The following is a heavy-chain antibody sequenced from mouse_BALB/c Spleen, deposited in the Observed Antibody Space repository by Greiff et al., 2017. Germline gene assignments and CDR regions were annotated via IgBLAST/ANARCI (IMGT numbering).Heavy chain of an antibody. D-gene: IGHD2-4*01. J-gene: IGHJ2*01. CDR1: GYTFTDYA. CDR3: ARRGGIYYDYEGDFDY. V-gene: IGHV1S137*01. Sequence: QVQLQQSGAELVRPGVSVKISCKGSGYTFTDYAMHWVKQSHAKSLEWIGVISTYYGDASYNQKFKGKATMTVDKSSSTAYMELARLTSEDSANYYCARRGGIYYDYEGDFDYWGQGTTLTVSS. CDR2: ISTYYGDA.